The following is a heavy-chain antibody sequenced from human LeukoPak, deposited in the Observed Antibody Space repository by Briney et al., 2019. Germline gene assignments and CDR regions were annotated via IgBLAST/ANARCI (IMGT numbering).Heavy chain of an antibody. D-gene: IGHD6-19*01. V-gene: IGHV3-23*01. J-gene: IGHJ4*02. Sequence: GGSLRLSCAAFGFTFSSYAMSWVRQAPGKGLEWVSAISGSGGSTYYADSVKGRFTISRDNSKNTLYLQMNSLRAEDTAVYYCAKSKTIAVAGRGYYWGQGTLVTVSS. CDR1: GFTFSSYA. CDR2: ISGSGGST. CDR3: AKSKTIAVAGRGYY.